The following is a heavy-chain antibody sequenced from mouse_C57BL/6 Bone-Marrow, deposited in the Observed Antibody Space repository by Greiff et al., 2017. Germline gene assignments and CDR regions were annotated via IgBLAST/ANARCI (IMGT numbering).Heavy chain of an antibody. Sequence: QVQLQQPGAELVKPGASVKLSCKASGYTFTSYWMQWVKQRPGQGLEWIGEIDPSDSYTNYNQKFKGKATLTVDTSSSTAYMQLSSLTSEDSAVYYCASGSSYRIAYGGQGTLVTVSA. V-gene: IGHV1-50*01. CDR1: GYTFTSYW. D-gene: IGHD1-1*01. CDR3: ASGSSYRIAY. J-gene: IGHJ3*01. CDR2: IDPSDSYT.